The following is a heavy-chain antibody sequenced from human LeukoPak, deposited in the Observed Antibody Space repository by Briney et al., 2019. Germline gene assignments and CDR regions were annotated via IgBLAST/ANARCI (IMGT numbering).Heavy chain of an antibody. CDR1: GYSFTSYW. CDR2: IYPGDSDT. Sequence: GESLKISCKGSGYSFTSYWIGWVRQMPGKGLEWMGIIYPGDSDTRYSPSFQGQVTISADKSISTAYLQWSSLKASDTATYYCARGRGLCSGGSCYSSPFDYWGQGTLVTVSS. J-gene: IGHJ4*02. CDR3: ARGRGLCSGGSCYSSPFDY. V-gene: IGHV5-51*01. D-gene: IGHD2-15*01.